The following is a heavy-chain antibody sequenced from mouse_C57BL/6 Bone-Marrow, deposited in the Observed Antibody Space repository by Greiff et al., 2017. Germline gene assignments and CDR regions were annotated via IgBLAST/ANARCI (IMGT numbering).Heavy chain of an antibody. V-gene: IGHV1-50*01. CDR3: AREDITTVVADYYAMDY. D-gene: IGHD1-1*01. Sequence: KESCKASGYTFTSYWMQWVKQRPGQGLEWIGEIDPSDSYTNYNQKFKGKATLTVDTSSSTAYMQLSSLTSEDSAVYYCAREDITTVVADYYAMDYWGQGTSVTVSS. CDR2: IDPSDSYT. J-gene: IGHJ4*01. CDR1: GYTFTSYW.